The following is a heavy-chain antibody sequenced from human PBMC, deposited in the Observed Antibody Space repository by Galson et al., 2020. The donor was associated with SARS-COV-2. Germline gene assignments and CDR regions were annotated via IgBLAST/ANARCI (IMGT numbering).Heavy chain of an antibody. Sequence: SETLSLTCTVSGGSISSGGYYWSWIRQHPGKGLEWIGYIYYSGSTYYNPFLKSRVTISVDTSKNQFSLKLSSVTAADTAVYYCARGSITIFGVVRDAFDIWGQGTMVTVSS. V-gene: IGHV4-31*03. CDR3: ARGSITIFGVVRDAFDI. CDR2: IYYSGST. J-gene: IGHJ3*02. D-gene: IGHD3-3*01. CDR1: GGSISSGGYY.